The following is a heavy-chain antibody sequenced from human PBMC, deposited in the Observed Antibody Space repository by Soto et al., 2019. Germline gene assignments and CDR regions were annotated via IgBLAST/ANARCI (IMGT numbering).Heavy chain of an antibody. CDR3: ARDQQWDLFDNNYGMDV. CDR2: ISYDGNDK. CDR1: GFTFSHYV. Sequence: QVQLAESGGGVVQPGRSLRLSCAASGFTFSHYVFHWVRQAPGRGLEWMARISYDGNDKHYADSVKGRFTISRDASKCSFYLHMSILRPENTAVYLCARDQQWDLFDNNYGMDVWGQGTTVTVSS. V-gene: IGHV3-30-3*01. D-gene: IGHD6-19*01. J-gene: IGHJ6*02.